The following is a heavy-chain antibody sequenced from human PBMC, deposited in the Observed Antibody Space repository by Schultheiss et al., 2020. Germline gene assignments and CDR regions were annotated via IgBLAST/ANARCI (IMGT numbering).Heavy chain of an antibody. V-gene: IGHV1-18*01. Sequence: ASVKVSCKASGYTFTSYGISWVRQAPGQGLEWMGWINPNSGGTNYAQKFQGRVTMTRDTSTSTVYMELSSLRSEDTAVYYCARDPYGSGSYLPSDYWGQGTLVTVSS. CDR1: GYTFTSYG. CDR2: INPNSGGT. J-gene: IGHJ4*02. D-gene: IGHD3-10*01. CDR3: ARDPYGSGSYLPSDY.